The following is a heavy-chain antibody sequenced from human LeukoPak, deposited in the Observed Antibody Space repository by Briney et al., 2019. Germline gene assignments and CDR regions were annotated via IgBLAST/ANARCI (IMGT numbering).Heavy chain of an antibody. CDR2: INPNSGGT. J-gene: IGHJ2*01. D-gene: IGHD3-22*01. CDR1: GYTFTGYY. V-gene: IGHV1-2*02. CDR3: ATGLTYYYDSSGYRHWYFDL. Sequence: GASAKVSCKASGYTFTGYYMHWVRQAPGQGLEWMGWINPNSGGTNYAQKFQGRVTMTRDTSISTAYMELSRLRSDDTAVYYCATGLTYYYDSSGYRHWYFDLWGRGTLVTVSS.